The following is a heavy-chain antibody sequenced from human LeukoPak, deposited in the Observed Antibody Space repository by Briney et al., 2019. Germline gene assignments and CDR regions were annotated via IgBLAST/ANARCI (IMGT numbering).Heavy chain of an antibody. CDR2: ISSSSSYI. CDR1: GFTFSSYS. V-gene: IGHV3-21*01. CDR3: ARSDPQYYYDSSGYSYPLEFFQH. J-gene: IGHJ1*01. D-gene: IGHD3-22*01. Sequence: PGGSLRLSCVASGFTFSSYSMNWVRQAPGKGLEWVSSISSSSSYIYYADSVKGRFTISRDNAKNSLYLQMNSLRGEDTAVYYCARSDPQYYYDSSGYSYPLEFFQHWGQGTLVTVSS.